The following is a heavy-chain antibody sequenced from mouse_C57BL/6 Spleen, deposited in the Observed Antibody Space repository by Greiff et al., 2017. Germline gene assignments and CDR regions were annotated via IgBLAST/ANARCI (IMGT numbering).Heavy chain of an antibody. CDR2: IYPGNSDT. Sequence: EVQLQQSGTVLARPGASVKMSCKTSGYTFTSYWMHWVKQRPGPGLEWIGAIYPGNSDTSYNQKFKGKAKLTAVTSASTAYMELSSLTNEDSAVYYCTRGIYDGYSLSMDYWGQGTSGTVSS. J-gene: IGHJ4*01. CDR3: TRGIYDGYSLSMDY. V-gene: IGHV1-5*01. D-gene: IGHD2-3*01. CDR1: GYTFTSYW.